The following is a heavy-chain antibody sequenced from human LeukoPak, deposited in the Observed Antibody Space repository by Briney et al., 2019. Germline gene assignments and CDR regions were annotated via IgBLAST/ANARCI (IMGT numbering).Heavy chain of an antibody. Sequence: PSETLSLTCAVSGYSLGKNYYWGWIRQSPGKGLEWIGRIYGRASTSYNPSLMNRVTMSVDTSKNHFSLQLTSVTAADTAAYYCARYDSRGSASTKFDYWGPGIQVTVSS. CDR1: GYSLGKNYY. CDR3: ARYDSRGSASTKFDY. J-gene: IGHJ4*02. D-gene: IGHD3-3*01. CDR2: IYGRAST. V-gene: IGHV4-38-2*01.